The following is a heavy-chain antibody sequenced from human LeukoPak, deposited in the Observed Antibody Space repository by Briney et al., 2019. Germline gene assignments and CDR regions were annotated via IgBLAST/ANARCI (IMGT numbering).Heavy chain of an antibody. J-gene: IGHJ3*01. CDR1: GYSFPSYC. V-gene: IGHV5-51*01. D-gene: IGHD4-23*01. CDR3: ARPSNNGSKTDAVPAASDV. Sequence: GESLKIPSKASGYSFPSYCFGGLPQMPGKGLEWTGIIYPSDSDTRYSPSFQGQVTISADKSISTAYLQWSSLKASDTAMYYCARPSNNGSKTDAVPAASDVGRQATTVTVSS. CDR2: IYPSDSDT.